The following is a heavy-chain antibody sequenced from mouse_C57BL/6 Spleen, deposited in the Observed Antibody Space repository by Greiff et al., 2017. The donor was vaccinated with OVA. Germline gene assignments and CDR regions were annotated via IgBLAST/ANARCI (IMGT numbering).Heavy chain of an antibody. V-gene: IGHV3-6*01. CDR2: ISYDGSN. D-gene: IGHD1-1*01. J-gene: IGHJ2*01. Sequence: DVKLQESGPGLVKPSQSLSLTCSVTGYSITSGYYWNWIRQFPGNKLEWMGYISYDGSNNYNPSLKNRISITRDTSKNQFFLKLNSVTTEDTATYYCARGGLLRYHYFDYWGQGTTLTVSS. CDR3: ARGGLLRYHYFDY. CDR1: GYSITSGYY.